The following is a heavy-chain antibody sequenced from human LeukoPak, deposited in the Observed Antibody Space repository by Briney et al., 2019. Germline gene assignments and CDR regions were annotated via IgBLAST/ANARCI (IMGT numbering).Heavy chain of an antibody. CDR1: GFTFSSYA. J-gene: IGHJ4*02. D-gene: IGHD6-13*01. CDR3: AKTIYKAWAAAAGSFDY. Sequence: PGGSLRLSCAASGFTFSSYAMHWVRQAPGKGLEWVAVISYDGSNKYYADSVKGRFTISRDNSKNTLYLQMNSLRAEDTAVYYCAKTIYKAWAAAAGSFDYWGQGTLVTVSS. V-gene: IGHV3-30-3*02. CDR2: ISYDGSNK.